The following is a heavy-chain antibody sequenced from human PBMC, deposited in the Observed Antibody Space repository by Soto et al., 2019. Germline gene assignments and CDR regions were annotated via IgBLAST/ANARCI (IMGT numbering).Heavy chain of an antibody. CDR1: GCTFSSYS. Sequence: GGSLTLSCAASGCTFSSYSMHWVRQAPGKGLEWVAVISYDGSNKYYADSVKGRFTISRDNSKNMLYLQMNSLRAEDTAIYYCAKDSHWAIISPTHDYWCLGTLVTVSS. J-gene: IGHJ4*01. V-gene: IGHV3-30-3*01. CDR2: ISYDGSNK. D-gene: IGHD2-2*01. CDR3: AKDSHWAIISPTHDY.